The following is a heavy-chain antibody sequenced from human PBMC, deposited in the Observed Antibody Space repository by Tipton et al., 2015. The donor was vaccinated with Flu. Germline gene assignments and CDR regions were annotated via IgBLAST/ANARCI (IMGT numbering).Heavy chain of an antibody. CDR1: GGSISSYY. J-gene: IGHJ4*02. CDR2: IYYSGST. CDR3: ARGRITMVRGPRYYGSYYFDH. D-gene: IGHD3-10*01. V-gene: IGHV4-59*12. Sequence: TLSLTCTVSGGSISSYYWSWIRQPPGKGLEWIGSIYYSGSTNYNPSLKSRVTISVDTSKNQFSLKLSSVTAADTAVYYCARGRITMVRGPRYYGSYYFDHWGQGTLVTVSS.